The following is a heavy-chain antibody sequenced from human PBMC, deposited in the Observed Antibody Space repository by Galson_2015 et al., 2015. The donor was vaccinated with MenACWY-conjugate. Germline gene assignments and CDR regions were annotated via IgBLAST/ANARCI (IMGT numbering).Heavy chain of an antibody. CDR3: ARDNYYGLEKFYRGPCFDP. Sequence: SLRLSCAASGFSFSTYAMHWVRQAPGKGLEWVAVISYDGTNKYYADSVKGRFIVSKDNSENTLYLQMNSLRVEDTAVYNCARDNYYGLEKFYRGPCFDPWGQGTLVTVSS. J-gene: IGHJ5*02. D-gene: IGHD3-10*01. V-gene: IGHV3-30-3*01. CDR1: GFSFSTYA. CDR2: ISYDGTNK.